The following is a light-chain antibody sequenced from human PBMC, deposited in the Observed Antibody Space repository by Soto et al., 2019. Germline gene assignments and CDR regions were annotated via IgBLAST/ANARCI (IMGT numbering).Light chain of an antibody. CDR1: TSNIGSNT. J-gene: IGLJ1*01. V-gene: IGLV1-44*01. CDR2: SNN. CDR3: AAWDDSLSGYV. Sequence: QSLGSQPPSASGTPGQRFTISCSGSTSNIGSNTVNWYQQLPGTAPKLLIYSNNQRPSGVPDRFSGSKSGTSASLAISGLQSEDEADYYCAAWDDSLSGYVFGTGTKVTVL.